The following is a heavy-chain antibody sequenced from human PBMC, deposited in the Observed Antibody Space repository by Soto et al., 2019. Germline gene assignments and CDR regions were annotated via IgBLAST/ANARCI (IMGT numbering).Heavy chain of an antibody. D-gene: IGHD3-10*01. Sequence: GGSLRLSCAASGFTFSSYDMQWVRQAPGKGLEWVAVIWYDGSNKYYADSVKGRFTISRDNSKNTLYLQMNSLRAEDAAVYYCARDRIYYYGSGSYYKRYYYMDVWGKGTTVTVSS. CDR1: GFTFSSYD. V-gene: IGHV3-33*01. CDR3: ARDRIYYYGSGSYYKRYYYMDV. J-gene: IGHJ6*03. CDR2: IWYDGSNK.